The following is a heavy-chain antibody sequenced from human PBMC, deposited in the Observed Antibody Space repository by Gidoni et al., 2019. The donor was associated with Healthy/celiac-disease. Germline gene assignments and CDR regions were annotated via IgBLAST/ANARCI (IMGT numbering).Heavy chain of an antibody. CDR3: AKETYYDFWSGYSVAGYFDY. CDR2: ISGSGGST. Sequence: EVQLLESGGGLVQPGGSLRLSCAAPGFTFSSHAMSWGRQAPGKGLVWVSAISGSGGSTYYADSVRGRFTISRDNSKNTLYLQMNSLRAEDTAVYYCAKETYYDFWSGYSVAGYFDYWGQGTLVTVSS. J-gene: IGHJ4*02. V-gene: IGHV3-23*01. CDR1: GFTFSSHA. D-gene: IGHD3-3*01.